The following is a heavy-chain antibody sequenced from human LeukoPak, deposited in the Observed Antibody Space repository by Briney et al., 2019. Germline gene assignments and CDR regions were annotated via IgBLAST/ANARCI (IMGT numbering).Heavy chain of an antibody. CDR3: ARGYSSSPDWFDP. J-gene: IGHJ5*02. D-gene: IGHD6-13*01. Sequence: PSETLSPTWTVAGGSISSHCCSWVRQPPGKGLEWVGYIYYSGTTDYNPSPKSGVTISVDTSKNPFSLKLSTVTAADTAVYYCARGYSSSPDWFDPWGQGHLVTVS. CDR2: IYYSGTT. V-gene: IGHV4-59*11. CDR1: GGSISSHC.